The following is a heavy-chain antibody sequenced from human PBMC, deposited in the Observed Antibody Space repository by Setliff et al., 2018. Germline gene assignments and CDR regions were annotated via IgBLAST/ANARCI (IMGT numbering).Heavy chain of an antibody. CDR1: GLTFSSYD. J-gene: IGHJ6*02. V-gene: IGHV3-23*01. CDR3: AKVLYPGVGYFYGMDV. CDR2: ITSSGGDT. D-gene: IGHD3-10*01. Sequence: PGGSLRLSCAASGLTFSSYDMNWVRQAPGEGLEWVSTITSSGGDTYYADSVKGRFIVSSDNSKSTLYLQMHSLRAEDTAIYYCAKVLYPGVGYFYGMDVWGQGTTVTVSS.